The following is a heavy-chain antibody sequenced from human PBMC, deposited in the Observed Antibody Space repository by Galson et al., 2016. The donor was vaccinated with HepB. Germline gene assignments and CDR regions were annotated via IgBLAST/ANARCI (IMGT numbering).Heavy chain of an antibody. V-gene: IGHV4-34*01. CDR2: IDHTGST. D-gene: IGHD3-22*01. J-gene: IGHJ4*02. CDR1: GGTFNGHC. Sequence: SETLSLTCAVSGGTFNGHCWTWIRQPPGKGPAWIGEIDHTGSTHYNPSLMSRVTMSLDTSKQQFSLKLNSVTAADTAVYYCARGPRWLGLYYSDNLGQGPLVIVSS. CDR3: ARGPRWLGLYYSDN.